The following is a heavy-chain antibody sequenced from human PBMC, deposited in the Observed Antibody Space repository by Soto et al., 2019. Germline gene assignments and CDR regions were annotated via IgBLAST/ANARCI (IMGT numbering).Heavy chain of an antibody. CDR3: AAEPNDFWSGYIGADFDL. Sequence: QVQLQESGPGLVKPSQTLSLTCTVSGGSISSGGYYWSWIRQHPGKGLEWIGYIYYSGSTYYNPSLKSRVTISVDTSKHQFSLKLSSVTAADTAVYYCAAEPNDFWSGYIGADFDLWGRGTLVTVSS. CDR2: IYYSGST. V-gene: IGHV4-31*03. CDR1: GGSISSGGYY. J-gene: IGHJ2*01. D-gene: IGHD3-3*01.